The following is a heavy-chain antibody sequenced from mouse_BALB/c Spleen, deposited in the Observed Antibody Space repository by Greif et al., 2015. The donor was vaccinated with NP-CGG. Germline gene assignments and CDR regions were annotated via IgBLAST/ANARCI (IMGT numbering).Heavy chain of an antibody. V-gene: IGHV1-18*01. CDR1: GYSFTGYT. CDR2: INPYNGGT. J-gene: IGHJ4*01. CDR3: ARKGVGYAMDY. D-gene: IGHD1-1*01. Sequence: VQLQQSGPELVKPGASMKISCKASGYSFTGYTMNWVKQSHGKNLEWTGLINPYNGGTSYNQKFKGKATLTVDKSSSTAYMELLSLTSEDSAVYYCARKGVGYAMDYWGQGTSVTVSS.